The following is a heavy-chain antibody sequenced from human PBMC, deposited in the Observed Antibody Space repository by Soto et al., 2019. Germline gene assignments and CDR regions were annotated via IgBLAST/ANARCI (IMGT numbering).Heavy chain of an antibody. V-gene: IGHV4-59*01. CDR3: ARAMGDWGTYYYYYGMDV. Sequence: SETLSLTCTVSGDSMTNNYWGWIRQPPGKGLEWIGYVYYSGATNYNPSLKSRVSMSPDPSRNQSSLKLTSVTAADTAVYYCARAMGDWGTYYYYYGMDVWGQGTMVTVSS. CDR2: VYYSGAT. J-gene: IGHJ6*02. D-gene: IGHD3-16*01. CDR1: GDSMTNNY.